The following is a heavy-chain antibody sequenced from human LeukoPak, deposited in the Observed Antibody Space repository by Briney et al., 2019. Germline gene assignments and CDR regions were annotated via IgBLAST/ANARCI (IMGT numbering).Heavy chain of an antibody. CDR3: ARVGVGARFDY. CDR1: GFTFSSYW. CDR2: IKQDGSEK. J-gene: IGHJ4*02. V-gene: IGHV3-7*01. D-gene: IGHD1-26*01. Sequence: GGSLRLSCAASGFTFSSYWMSWVRQAPGKRLEWVANIKQDGSEKYYVDSVKGRFTISRDNAKNSPYLQMNSLRAEDTAVYYCARVGVGARFDYWGQGTLVTVSS.